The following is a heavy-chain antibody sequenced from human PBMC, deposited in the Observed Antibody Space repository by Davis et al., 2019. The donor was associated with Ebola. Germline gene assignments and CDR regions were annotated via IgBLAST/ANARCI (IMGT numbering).Heavy chain of an antibody. CDR3: ARDFDGGNYYFDY. CDR2: IIPIFDTP. Sequence: SVKDSCKTSSGSSSSHPISRVRQAPRQGLEWMGGIIPIFDTPHYEQKFQGRITITADASTSTADMELSSLRSEDTATYFCARDFDGGNYYFDYWGPGTPVTVSS. V-gene: IGHV1-69*13. J-gene: IGHJ4*02. D-gene: IGHD3-9*01. CDR1: SGSSSSHP.